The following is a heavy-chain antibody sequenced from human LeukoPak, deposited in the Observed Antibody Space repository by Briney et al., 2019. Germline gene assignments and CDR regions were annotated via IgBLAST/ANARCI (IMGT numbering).Heavy chain of an antibody. CDR3: ARVSTGSSSPT. Sequence: SETLSLTCTVSGYSISSGYYWGWIRQPPGKGLEWIGSIYHSGSTYYNPSLKSRVTMSVDTSKNQFSLKLSSVTAADTAVYYCARVSTGSSSPTWGRATRATAPS. CDR2: IYHSGST. V-gene: IGHV4-38-2*02. J-gene: IGHJ5*02. D-gene: IGHD5/OR15-5a*01. CDR1: GYSISSGYY.